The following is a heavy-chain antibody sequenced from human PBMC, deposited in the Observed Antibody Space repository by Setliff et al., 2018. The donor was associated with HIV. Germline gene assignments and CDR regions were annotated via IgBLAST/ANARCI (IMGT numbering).Heavy chain of an antibody. D-gene: IGHD3-16*01. J-gene: IGHJ3*02. CDR3: ARDDDYAFDI. V-gene: IGHV3-11*04. CDR2: ISSSATSI. Sequence: GGSLRLSCAASGFTFNDYYMSWIRQAPGKGLEWLSDISSSATSIYYADSVRGRFSISRDNAKNSLYLHMNSLRAEDTAVYYCARDDDYAFDIWGQGTVVTVSS. CDR1: GFTFNDYY.